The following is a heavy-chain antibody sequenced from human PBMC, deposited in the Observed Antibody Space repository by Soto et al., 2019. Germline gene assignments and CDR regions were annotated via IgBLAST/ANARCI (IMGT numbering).Heavy chain of an antibody. CDR1: GGTFSSYA. CDR2: IIPIFGTA. J-gene: IGHJ4*02. CDR3: ARSLYYYDSSGYYYGNDY. V-gene: IGHV1-69*13. D-gene: IGHD3-22*01. Sequence: SVKFSCKASGGTFSSYAISWVRQAPGQGLEWMGGIIPIFGTANYAQKFQGRVTITADESTSTAYMELSSLRSEDTAVYYCARSLYYYDSSGYYYGNDYWGQGTLVTVSS.